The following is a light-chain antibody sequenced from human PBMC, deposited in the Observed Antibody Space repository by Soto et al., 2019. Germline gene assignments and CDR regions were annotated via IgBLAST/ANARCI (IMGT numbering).Light chain of an antibody. CDR3: SSYGGSNTVV. CDR1: SSDVGGYTY. V-gene: IGLV2-8*01. J-gene: IGLJ2*01. Sequence: QSALTQPPSASGSPGPSVTISCTGSSSDVGGYTYVSWYQQHPGKAPKLMIYEVSKRPSGVSDRLSGAKSGNTAYLTVSGLQAEDETDNYCSSYGGSNTVVFGGGTKLTVL. CDR2: EVS.